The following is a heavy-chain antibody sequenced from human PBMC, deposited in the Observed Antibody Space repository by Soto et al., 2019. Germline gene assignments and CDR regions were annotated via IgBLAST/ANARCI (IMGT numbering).Heavy chain of an antibody. CDR1: GGSISSGNW. J-gene: IGHJ4*02. CDR3: ARVGIAVAGFDY. CDR2: IYHSGST. D-gene: IGHD6-19*01. V-gene: IGHV4-4*02. Sequence: SETLSLTCAVSGGSISSGNWWSWVRQPPGKGLEWIGEIYHSGSTNYNPSLKSRVTISVDKSKNQFSLKLSSVTAADTAVYYCARVGIAVAGFDYWGQGTLVTVSS.